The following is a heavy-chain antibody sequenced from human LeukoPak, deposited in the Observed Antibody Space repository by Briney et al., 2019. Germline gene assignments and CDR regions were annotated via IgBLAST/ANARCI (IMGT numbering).Heavy chain of an antibody. CDR2: IYYSGST. V-gene: IGHV4-61*01. J-gene: IGHJ4*02. CDR3: ARLMVRGVISSPVDY. Sequence: SETLSLTCTVSGGSVGSGSYYWSWIRQPPGKGLEWIGYIYYSGSTNYNPSLKSRVTISVDTSKNQLSLKLSSVTAADTAVYYCARLMVRGVISSPVDYWGQGTLVTVSS. D-gene: IGHD3-10*01. CDR1: GGSVGSGSYY.